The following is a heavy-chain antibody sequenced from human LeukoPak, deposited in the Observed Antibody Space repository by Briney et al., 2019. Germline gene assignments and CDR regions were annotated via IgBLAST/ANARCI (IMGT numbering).Heavy chain of an antibody. CDR2: ISSSGSTI. CDR3: ARAGRSSGWYLPDY. J-gene: IGHJ4*02. CDR1: GFTFSDYY. V-gene: IGHV3-11*04. D-gene: IGHD6-19*01. Sequence: GGSLRLSCAASGFTFSDYYMNWVRQAPGKGLEWVSYISSSGSTIYYANSVQGRFTVSRDNAKNSLYLQMNSLRAEDTAVYYCARAGRSSGWYLPDYWGQGTLVTVSS.